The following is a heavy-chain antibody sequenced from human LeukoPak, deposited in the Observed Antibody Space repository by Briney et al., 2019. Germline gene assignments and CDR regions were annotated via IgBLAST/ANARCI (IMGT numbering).Heavy chain of an antibody. CDR3: ARGPGFYYDSSGYVHY. D-gene: IGHD3-22*01. CDR2: ISSSSSYI. J-gene: IGHJ4*02. CDR1: GFTFSSYS. Sequence: GSLRLSCAASGFTFSSYSMNWVRQAPGKGLEWVSSISSSSSYIYYADSVKGRFTISRDNAKNSLYLQMNSLRAEDTVVYYCARGPGFYYDSSGYVHYWGQGTLVTVSS. V-gene: IGHV3-21*01.